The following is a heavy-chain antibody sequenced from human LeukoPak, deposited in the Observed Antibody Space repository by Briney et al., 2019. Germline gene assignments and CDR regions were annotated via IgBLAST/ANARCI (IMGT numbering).Heavy chain of an antibody. Sequence: SETLSLTCTVSGYSISSGYYWGWIRQPPGKGLEWIGSIYHSGSTYYNPSLKSRVTISVDTSKNQFSLKLSSVTAADTAVYYCARDSSSWYGRRGFDYWGQGTLVTVSS. V-gene: IGHV4-38-2*02. CDR1: GYSISSGYY. J-gene: IGHJ4*02. CDR3: ARDSSSWYGRRGFDY. D-gene: IGHD6-13*01. CDR2: IYHSGST.